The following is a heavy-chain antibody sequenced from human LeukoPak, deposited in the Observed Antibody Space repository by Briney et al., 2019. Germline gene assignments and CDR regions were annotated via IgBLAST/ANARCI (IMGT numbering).Heavy chain of an antibody. CDR1: GGSISSSNW. D-gene: IGHD3-16*02. J-gene: IGHJ4*02. Sequence: SETLSLTCAVSGGSISSSNWWSWVRLPPGTGLEWIGEIYHSGSTNYNPSLKSRATISVDKSKNQFSLKLSSVTAADTAVYYCASSGLRLGELSFDYWGQGTLVTVSS. V-gene: IGHV4-4*02. CDR2: IYHSGST. CDR3: ASSGLRLGELSFDY.